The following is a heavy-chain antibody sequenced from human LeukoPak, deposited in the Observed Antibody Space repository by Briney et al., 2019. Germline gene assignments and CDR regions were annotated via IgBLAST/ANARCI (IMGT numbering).Heavy chain of an antibody. V-gene: IGHV1-8*01. D-gene: IGHD3/OR15-3a*01. J-gene: IGHJ6*03. CDR3: ARALSWTTESYYYMDV. CDR2: MNPNSGNT. Sequence: ASVKVSCKASGYTFTSYDINWVRQAAGQGLEWMGWMNPNSGNTGYAQKFQGRVTMTKNTSITTAYMDLSSLRSEDAAVYYCARALSWTTESYYYMDVWGKGTTVTVSS. CDR1: GYTFTSYD.